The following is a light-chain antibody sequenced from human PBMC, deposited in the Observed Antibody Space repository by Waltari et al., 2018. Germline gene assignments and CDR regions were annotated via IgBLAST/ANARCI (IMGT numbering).Light chain of an antibody. CDR2: DVS. V-gene: IGLV2-14*03. Sequence: QSALTQPASVSGSPGQSITISCTGTSSDVGGYNYVSWYQQHPGKAPKLMIYDVSNRPSGVSNRFSGSKSGNTASLTISVLQPEDEADYYCNSFTSSSTVVFGGGTKLTVL. CDR3: NSFTSSSTVV. J-gene: IGLJ3*02. CDR1: SSDVGGYNY.